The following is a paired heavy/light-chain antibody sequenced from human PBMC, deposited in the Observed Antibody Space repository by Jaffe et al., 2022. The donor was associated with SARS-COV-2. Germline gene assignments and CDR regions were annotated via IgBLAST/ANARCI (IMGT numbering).Light chain of an antibody. Sequence: QAVLTQPSSLSASPGASASLTCTLRSGINVGTYRIYWYQQKPGSPPQYLLRYKSDSDKQQGSGVPSRFSGSKDASANAGILLISGLQSEDEADYYCMIWHSSAWVFGGGTKLTVL. CDR2: YKSDSDK. CDR3: MIWHSSAWV. J-gene: IGLJ3*02. V-gene: IGLV5-45*02. CDR1: SGINVGTYR.
Heavy chain of an antibody. J-gene: IGHJ4*02. V-gene: IGHV3-15*01. CDR1: GFTFSNAW. CDR3: TTDAPQLGILDY. Sequence: EVQLVESGGGLVKPGGSLRLSCAASGFTFSNAWMSWVRQAPGKGLEWVGRIKSKTDGGTTDYAAPVTGRFTISRDDSKNMLYLQMNSLKTEDTAVYYCTTDAPQLGILDYWGQGTLVSVSS. D-gene: IGHD2-2*01. CDR2: IKSKTDGGTT.